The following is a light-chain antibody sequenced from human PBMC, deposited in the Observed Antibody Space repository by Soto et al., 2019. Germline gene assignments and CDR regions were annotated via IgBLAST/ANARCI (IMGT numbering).Light chain of an antibody. J-gene: IGKJ1*01. Sequence: DIQMTQSPSSLSASVGDRVTITCRASQGISNYLAWYQQKPGKVPKLLIYAASTLQSGVPSRFSGSGSGIDYTLTISSLQPEDVGTYYCQKYNSAPWTFGQGTKVEIK. CDR2: AAS. V-gene: IGKV1-27*01. CDR3: QKYNSAPWT. CDR1: QGISNY.